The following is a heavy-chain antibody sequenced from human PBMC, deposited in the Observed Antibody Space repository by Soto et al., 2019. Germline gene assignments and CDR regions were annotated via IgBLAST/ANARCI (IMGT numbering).Heavy chain of an antibody. Sequence: EVQLVESGGGLVKPGGSLRLSCAASGFTFSNAWMSWVRQAPGKGLEWVGRIKSKTDGGTTDYAAPVKGRFTISRDDSKEALYLQMNSLKTEDTAVYYCTTAGAVAGTYYYYYYGMDVWGQGTTVTVSS. J-gene: IGHJ6*02. CDR3: TTAGAVAGTYYYYYYGMDV. V-gene: IGHV3-15*01. D-gene: IGHD6-19*01. CDR1: GFTFSNAW. CDR2: IKSKTDGGTT.